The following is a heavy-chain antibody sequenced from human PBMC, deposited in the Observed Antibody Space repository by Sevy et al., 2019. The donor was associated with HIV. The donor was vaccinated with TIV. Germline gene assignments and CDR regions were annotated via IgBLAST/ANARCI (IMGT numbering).Heavy chain of an antibody. J-gene: IGHJ4*02. CDR2: IKQDGSEK. D-gene: IGHD1-26*01. V-gene: IGHV3-7*03. CDR1: GFIFRSYW. Sequence: GGSLRLSCAASGFIFRSYWMTWVRQAPGKGLEWVANIKQDGSEKYYVYSVKGRFTISRDNTKNSLYLLMNSLRAEDTAMYYCARDPASSGGDYWGQGTLVTVSS. CDR3: ARDPASSGGDY.